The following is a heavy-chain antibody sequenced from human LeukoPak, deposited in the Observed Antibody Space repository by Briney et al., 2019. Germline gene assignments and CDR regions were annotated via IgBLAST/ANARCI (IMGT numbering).Heavy chain of an antibody. V-gene: IGHV3-23*01. D-gene: IGHD4-17*01. CDR3: AKVRVYGDYFAY. Sequence: QSGGSLRLSCAASGFTFSSYSMNWVRQAPGKGLEWVSAISGSGGSTYYADSVKGRFTISRDNSKNTLYLQMNSLRAEDTAVYYCAKVRVYGDYFAYWGQGTLVTVSS. CDR2: ISGSGGST. J-gene: IGHJ4*02. CDR1: GFTFSSYS.